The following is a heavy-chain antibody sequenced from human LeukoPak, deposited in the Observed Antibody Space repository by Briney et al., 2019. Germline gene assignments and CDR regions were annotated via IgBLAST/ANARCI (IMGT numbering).Heavy chain of an antibody. CDR2: IYYSGST. Sequence: SETLSLTCTVSGGSIRSYYWSWIRQPPGKGLEWIGYIYYSGSTNYNPSLKSRVTISVDTSKNQFSLKLSSVTAADTAVYYCARHRCSGGSCYPMNWFDPWGQGTLVTVSS. D-gene: IGHD2-15*01. J-gene: IGHJ5*02. V-gene: IGHV4-59*08. CDR1: GGSIRSYY. CDR3: ARHRCSGGSCYPMNWFDP.